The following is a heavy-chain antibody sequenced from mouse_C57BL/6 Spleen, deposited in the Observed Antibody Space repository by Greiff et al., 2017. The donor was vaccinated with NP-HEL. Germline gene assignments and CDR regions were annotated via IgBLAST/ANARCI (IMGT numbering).Heavy chain of an antibody. V-gene: IGHV1-15*01. CDR2: IDPETGGT. CDR3: TSSYYYGSSYRFAY. J-gene: IGHJ3*01. D-gene: IGHD1-1*01. Sequence: VKLMESGAELVRPGASVTLSCKASGYTFTDYEMHWVKQTPVHGLEWIGAIDPETGGTAYNQKFKGKAILTADKSSSTAYMELRSLTSEDSAVYYCTSSYYYGSSYRFAYWGQGTLVTVSA. CDR1: GYTFTDYE.